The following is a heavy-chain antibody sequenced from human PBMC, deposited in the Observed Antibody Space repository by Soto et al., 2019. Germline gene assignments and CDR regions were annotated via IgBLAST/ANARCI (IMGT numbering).Heavy chain of an antibody. V-gene: IGHV3-23*01. CDR2: ISYGGGTT. J-gene: IGHJ4*02. D-gene: IGHD3-22*01. CDR1: EFTFSNYA. CDR3: AKNPGYYYDSTGYHFDY. Sequence: GGSLRLSCAASEFTFSNYAMSWVRQAPGKGLEWVSAISYGGGTTYYADSVRGRFTISRDNSKNTLYLQRNSLRAEDTAVYYCAKNPGYYYDSTGYHFDYWGQGTLVTVSS.